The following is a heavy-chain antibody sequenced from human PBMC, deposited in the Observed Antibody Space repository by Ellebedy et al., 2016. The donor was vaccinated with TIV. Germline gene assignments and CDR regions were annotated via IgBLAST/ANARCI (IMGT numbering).Heavy chain of an antibody. CDR3: ARGGDFWSGYAFAY. Sequence: SETLSLXCTVSGGSISSYYWSWIRQPAGKGLEWIGRIYTSGSTNYNPSLKSRVTISVDTSKNQFSLKLSSVTAADTAVYYCARGGDFWSGYAFAYWGQGTLVTVSS. D-gene: IGHD3-3*01. CDR1: GGSISSYY. J-gene: IGHJ4*02. V-gene: IGHV4-4*07. CDR2: IYTSGST.